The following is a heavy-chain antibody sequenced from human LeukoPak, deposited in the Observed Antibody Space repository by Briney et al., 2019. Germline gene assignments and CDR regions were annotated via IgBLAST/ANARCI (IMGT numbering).Heavy chain of an antibody. CDR1: GFTFSTYG. D-gene: IGHD6-19*01. V-gene: IGHV3-33*01. Sequence: GGSLRLSCAASGFTFSTYGMHWVRQAPDKGLEWVAVIWYDGSNKYYADSVKGRFTISRDNSKNTLYLQMNSLRADDTAVYYCARDRDSSGWYEGFDYWGQGTLVTVSS. J-gene: IGHJ4*02. CDR2: IWYDGSNK. CDR3: ARDRDSSGWYEGFDY.